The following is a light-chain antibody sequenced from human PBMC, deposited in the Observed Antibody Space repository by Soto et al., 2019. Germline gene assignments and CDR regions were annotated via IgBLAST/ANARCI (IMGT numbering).Light chain of an antibody. CDR1: NSNIGRNY. J-gene: IGLJ3*02. CDR2: GNN. V-gene: IGLV1-51*01. CDR3: ATWDNTLSVEV. Sequence: QSVLTQPPSVSAAPGQKVTISCFGSNSNIGRNYVSWYQQLPGTAPKLLIYGNNNRHSGITDRISGSKSGTSATLGITGLPPGDEADYYCATWDNTLSVEVFGGGTKLTV.